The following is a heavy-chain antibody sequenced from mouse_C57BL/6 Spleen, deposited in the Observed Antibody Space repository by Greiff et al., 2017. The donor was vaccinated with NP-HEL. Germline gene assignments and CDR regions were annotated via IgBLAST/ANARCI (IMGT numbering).Heavy chain of an antibody. D-gene: IGHD2-4*01. CDR1: GYTFTSYW. CDR2: IYPGSGST. V-gene: IGHV1-55*01. Sequence: QVQLQQPGAELVKPGASVKMSCKASGYTFTSYWITWVKQRPGQGLWWIGDIYPGSGSTNYNEKLKSKATLTVDTSSSTAYMQLSSLTSEDSAVYYCAREDDYPWFAYWGQGTLVTVSA. J-gene: IGHJ3*01. CDR3: AREDDYPWFAY.